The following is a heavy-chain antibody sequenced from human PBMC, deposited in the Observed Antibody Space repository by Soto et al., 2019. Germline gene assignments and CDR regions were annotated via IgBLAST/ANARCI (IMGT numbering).Heavy chain of an antibody. Sequence: GGSLRLSCAASGFTVSTKYMTWVRQSPGKGLEWVSTITGSGTITYHADSVKGRFTISRDNSKNTLYLQMNSLRVEDTAVYYCAKEIGATRRLYLDYWGRGSLVTVSS. J-gene: IGHJ4*02. V-gene: IGHV3-23*01. CDR1: GFTVSTKY. CDR3: AKEIGATRRLYLDY. D-gene: IGHD3-16*01. CDR2: ITGSGTIT.